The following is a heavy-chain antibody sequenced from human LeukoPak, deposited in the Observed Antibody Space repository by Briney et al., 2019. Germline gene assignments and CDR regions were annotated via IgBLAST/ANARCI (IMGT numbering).Heavy chain of an antibody. V-gene: IGHV3-7*01. J-gene: IGHJ5*02. CDR2: IKQDGRDK. Sequence: PPGGSLRLSCAASGFTFSSYWMSWVRQAPGKGLEWVANIKQDGRDKYYVDSVKGRFTISRDNAKNSLYLQMNSLRAEDTAVYYCAGTPSRNWFDPWGQGTLVTVSS. CDR1: GFTFSSYW. CDR3: AGTPSRNWFDP.